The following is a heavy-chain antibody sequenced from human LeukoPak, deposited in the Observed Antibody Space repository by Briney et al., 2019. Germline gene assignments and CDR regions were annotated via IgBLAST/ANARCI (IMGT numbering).Heavy chain of an antibody. D-gene: IGHD3-3*01. CDR1: GFTFSDYY. CDR3: AGGTRSPQDPTAGPFYYYYYYGMDV. Sequence: GGSLRLSCAASGFTFSDYYMSWIRQAPGKGLEWVSYISSSGSTIYYADSVKGRFTISRDNAKNSLYLQMNSLRAEDTAVYYCAGGTRSPQDPTAGPFYYYYYYGMDVWGQGTTVTVSS. J-gene: IGHJ6*02. V-gene: IGHV3-11*04. CDR2: ISSSGSTI.